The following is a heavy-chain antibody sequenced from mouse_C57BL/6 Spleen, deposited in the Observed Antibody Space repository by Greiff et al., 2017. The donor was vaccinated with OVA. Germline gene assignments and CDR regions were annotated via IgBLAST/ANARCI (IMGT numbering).Heavy chain of an antibody. Sequence: QVQLQQPGAELVRPGTSVKLSCKASGYTFTSYWMHWVKQRPGQGLEWIGVIDPSDSYTNYNQKFKGKATLTVDTSSSTAYMQLSSLTSEDSAVYYCARQVTAQAKGAWFAYWGQGTLVTVSA. CDR1: GYTFTSYW. CDR3: ARQVTAQAKGAWFAY. J-gene: IGHJ3*01. D-gene: IGHD3-2*02. V-gene: IGHV1-59*01. CDR2: IDPSDSYT.